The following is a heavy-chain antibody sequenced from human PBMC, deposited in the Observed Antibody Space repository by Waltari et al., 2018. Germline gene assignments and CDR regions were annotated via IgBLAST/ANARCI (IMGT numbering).Heavy chain of an antibody. CDR2: IRQDGSEK. CDR3: ARSSSTEFDS. CDR1: GFTFSSYW. D-gene: IGHD2-2*01. J-gene: IGHJ4*02. V-gene: IGHV3-7*01. Sequence: ETHLVESVGGLVQPGGSLRLSCAASGFTFSSYWMTWVRQAPGKGLEWVANIRQDGSEKYYVDSVKGRFTISRDNAKNSLYLQMNSLKADDTAVYYCARSSSTEFDSWGQGTLVTVSS.